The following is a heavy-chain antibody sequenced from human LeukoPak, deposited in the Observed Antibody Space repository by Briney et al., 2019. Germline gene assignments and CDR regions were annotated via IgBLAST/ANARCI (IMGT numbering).Heavy chain of an antibody. Sequence: PSETLSRTCAVYGGSFSGYYWSWIRQPPGKGLEWIGEINHSGSTNYNPSLKSRVTISVDTSKNQFSLKLSSVTAADTAVYYCARRRDDSYLFDYWGQGTLVTVSS. CDR2: INHSGST. CDR3: ARRRDDSYLFDY. V-gene: IGHV4-34*01. J-gene: IGHJ4*02. CDR1: GGSFSGYY. D-gene: IGHD3-22*01.